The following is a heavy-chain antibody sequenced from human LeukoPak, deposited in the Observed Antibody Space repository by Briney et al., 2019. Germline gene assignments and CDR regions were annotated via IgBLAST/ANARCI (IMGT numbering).Heavy chain of an antibody. D-gene: IGHD3-3*01. CDR1: GFTVGDNY. J-gene: IGHJ4*02. V-gene: IGHV3-53*01. CDR2: IYSGGTT. CDR3: AGGTDFWSGYSFDS. Sequence: GGSLRLSCAASGFTVGDNYMTWVRQAPGKGLEWVSLIYSGGTTEYADSVKGRFSISRDISKNTLSLQLSSLRAEDTAVYYCAGGTDFWSGYSFDSWGQGTLVTVSS.